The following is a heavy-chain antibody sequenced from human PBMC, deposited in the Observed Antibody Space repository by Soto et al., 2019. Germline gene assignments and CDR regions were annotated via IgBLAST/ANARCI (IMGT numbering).Heavy chain of an antibody. CDR1: GFTFSSYA. Sequence: PGGSLRLSCAASGFTFSSYAMSWVRQAPGKGLEWVSSISGGGGNTYYAASVKGRFTISRDKSKNTLYLQMNSLRVEDTALYYCAKCGDYDFWSGYESNRFDSWGLGTLVTVSS. D-gene: IGHD3-3*01. J-gene: IGHJ5*01. CDR3: AKCGDYDFWSGYESNRFDS. CDR2: ISGGGGNT. V-gene: IGHV3-23*01.